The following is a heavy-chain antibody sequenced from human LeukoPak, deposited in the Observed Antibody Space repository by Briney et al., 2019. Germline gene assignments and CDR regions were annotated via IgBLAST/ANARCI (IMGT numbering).Heavy chain of an antibody. Sequence: NSGGSLRLSCAASGFTFSSYSMNWVRQAPGKGLEWVSSISSSSSYIYYADSVKGRFTISRDNAKNSLYLQMNSLRAEDTAVYYCARYSEKGLWYYYYYMDVWRKGTTVTVSS. CDR1: GFTFSSYS. J-gene: IGHJ6*03. CDR3: ARYSEKGLWYYYYYMDV. D-gene: IGHD2-15*01. V-gene: IGHV3-21*01. CDR2: ISSSSSYI.